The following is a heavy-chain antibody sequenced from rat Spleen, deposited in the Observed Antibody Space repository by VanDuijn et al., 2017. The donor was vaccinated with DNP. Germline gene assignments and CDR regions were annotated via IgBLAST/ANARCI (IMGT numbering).Heavy chain of an antibody. V-gene: IGHV2-27*01. Sequence: QVQLKESGPGLVQPSQTLSLTCTVSGFSLSNFHVDWVRQPPGKGLEWMGRIQSDGNTDYNSVLKSRLSISRDTSKSQVFLKMNSLQTEDTAMYFCARYYGYNYYAMDAWGQGVMVTVSS. CDR1: GFSLSNFH. CDR3: ARYYGYNYYAMDA. J-gene: IGHJ2*01. D-gene: IGHD1-9*01. CDR2: IQSDGNT.